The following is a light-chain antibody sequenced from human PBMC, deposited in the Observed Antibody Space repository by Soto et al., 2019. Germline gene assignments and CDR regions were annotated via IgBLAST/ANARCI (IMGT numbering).Light chain of an antibody. CDR3: QHRAGWPPALT. CDR1: ESVINS. CDR2: NAS. J-gene: IGKJ4*01. Sequence: ETVLTQSPATLSLSPGERATLSCRASESVINSLAWYQHKPGQAPRLLIYNASNRATGIPARFSGSGSGTDFTLTISSLEPEDFAVYFCQHRAGWPPALTFGGGTKV. V-gene: IGKV3-11*01.